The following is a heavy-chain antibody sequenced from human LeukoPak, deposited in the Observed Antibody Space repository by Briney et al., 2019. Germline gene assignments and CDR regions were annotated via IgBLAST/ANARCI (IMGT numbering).Heavy chain of an antibody. J-gene: IGHJ4*02. Sequence: GGSLRLSCAASGFTFSSYGMHWVRQAPGKGLEWVAVIWYDGSNKYYADSVKGRFTISRDNSKNTLYLQMNSLRAEDTAVYYCARGLRYFDWLPRGHGYFDYWGQGTLVTVSS. D-gene: IGHD3-9*01. V-gene: IGHV3-33*01. CDR3: ARGLRYFDWLPRGHGYFDY. CDR2: IWYDGSNK. CDR1: GFTFSSYG.